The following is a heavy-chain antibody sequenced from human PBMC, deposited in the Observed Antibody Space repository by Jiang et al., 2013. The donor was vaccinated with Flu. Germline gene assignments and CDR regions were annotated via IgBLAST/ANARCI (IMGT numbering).Heavy chain of an antibody. CDR3: ARDPYSSGWERFDY. CDR1: GYTFTSHG. D-gene: IGHD6-19*01. J-gene: IGHJ4*02. Sequence: GAEVKKPGSSVMVSCKASGYTFTSHGISWVRQAPGQGLEWMGWISGYNGNTNYAQKFQGRVTMTTDTSTSTAYMELRSLRSDDTAVYYCARDPYSSGWERFDYWGQGTLVTVSS. V-gene: IGHV1-18*01. CDR2: ISGYNGNT.